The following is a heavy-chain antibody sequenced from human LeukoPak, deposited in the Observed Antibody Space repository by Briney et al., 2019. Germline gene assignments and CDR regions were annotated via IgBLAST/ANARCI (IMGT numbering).Heavy chain of an antibody. Sequence: PSETLSLTCNVSGGSISGYHWSWIRQPPGKGLEWLGYIYYSGSSNYNPSLKSRVTISADTSKNQFSLKLSSVTAADTAVYYCARGGDFWSGYYTPLRYYYYMDVWGKGTTVTVSS. D-gene: IGHD3-3*01. V-gene: IGHV4-59*01. J-gene: IGHJ6*03. CDR2: IYYSGSS. CDR3: ARGGDFWSGYYTPLRYYYYMDV. CDR1: GGSISGYH.